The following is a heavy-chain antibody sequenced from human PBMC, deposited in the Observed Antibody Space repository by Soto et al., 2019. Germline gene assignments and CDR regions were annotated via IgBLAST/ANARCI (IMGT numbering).Heavy chain of an antibody. CDR3: ARYDLWRRQWAFEI. CDR2: IYYSGST. J-gene: IGHJ3*02. V-gene: IGHV4-59*01. Sequence: SETLSLTCTVSGGSISSYYWSWIRQPPGKGLEWIGYIYYSGSTNYNPSLKSRVTISVDTSKNQFSLKLSSVTAADTAVYYCARYDLWRRQWAFEIWGQGTMGIVSS. D-gene: IGHD3-3*01. CDR1: GGSISSYY.